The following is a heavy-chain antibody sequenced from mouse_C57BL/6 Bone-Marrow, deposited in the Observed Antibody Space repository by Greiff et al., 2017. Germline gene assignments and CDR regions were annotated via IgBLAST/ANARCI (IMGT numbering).Heavy chain of an antibody. V-gene: IGHV1-26*01. CDR2: INPNNGGT. Sequence: EVKLQQSGPELVKPGASVKISCKASGYTFTDYYMNWVKQSHGKSLEWIGDINPNNGGTSYNQKFKGKATLTVDKSSSTAYMELRSLTSEDSAVYCCARRPRFAYWGQGTLVTVSA. J-gene: IGHJ3*01. CDR3: ARRPRFAY. CDR1: GYTFTDYY.